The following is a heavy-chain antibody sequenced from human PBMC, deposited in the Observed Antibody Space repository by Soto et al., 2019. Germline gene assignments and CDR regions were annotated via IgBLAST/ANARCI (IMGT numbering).Heavy chain of an antibody. J-gene: IGHJ4*02. Sequence: HPGGSARLSCAASGFTFSNYGMHWVRQAPDRGLEWVAAMWYDESRTFYAESVKGRFTISRDDSRKTLYLEMNTLRFDDTGVGDCVRVDSFRDSSAPGGQGT. V-gene: IGHV3-33*01. D-gene: IGHD3-22*01. CDR1: GFTFSNYG. CDR2: MWYDESRT. CDR3: VRVDSFRDSSAP.